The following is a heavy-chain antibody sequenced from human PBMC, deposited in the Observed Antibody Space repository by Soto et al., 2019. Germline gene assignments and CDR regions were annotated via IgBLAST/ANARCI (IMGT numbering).Heavy chain of an antibody. Sequence: PGWSLRLSCAASGFTFSSYGMHWVRQAPGKGLEWVAVISYDGSNKYYADSVKGRFTISRDNSKNTLYLQMNNLRAEDTAVYYCGKDFSAMELRSHGIEVGGQGTTVTVSS. CDR1: GFTFSSYG. CDR2: ISYDGSNK. J-gene: IGHJ6*02. CDR3: GKDFSAMELRSHGIEV. D-gene: IGHD1-7*01. V-gene: IGHV3-30*18.